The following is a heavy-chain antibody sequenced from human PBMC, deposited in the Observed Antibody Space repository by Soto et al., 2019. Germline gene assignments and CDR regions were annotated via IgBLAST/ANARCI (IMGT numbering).Heavy chain of an antibody. V-gene: IGHV3-30*18. Sequence: GGSLRLSCAASGFTFSSYGMHWVRQAPGKGLEWVAVISYDGSNKYYAGSVKGRFTISRDNSKNTLYLQMNSLRAEDTAVYYCAKDAWDYWGQGTLVTVSS. CDR3: AKDAWDY. J-gene: IGHJ4*02. CDR1: GFTFSSYG. CDR2: ISYDGSNK.